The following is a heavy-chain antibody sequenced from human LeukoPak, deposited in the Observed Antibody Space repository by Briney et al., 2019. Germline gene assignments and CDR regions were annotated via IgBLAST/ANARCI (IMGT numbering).Heavy chain of an antibody. CDR3: ARDGGPPTSVEMATIWPRAFDI. CDR1: GGTFSSYA. D-gene: IGHD5-24*01. Sequence: SVEVSCKASGGTFSSYAISWVPQAPGQGLESMGRIIPILGIANYAQKFQGRVTITADKSTSTAYMELSSLRSEDTAVYYCARDGGPPTSVEMATIWPRAFDIWGQGTMATVSS. CDR2: IIPILGIA. V-gene: IGHV1-69*04. J-gene: IGHJ3*02.